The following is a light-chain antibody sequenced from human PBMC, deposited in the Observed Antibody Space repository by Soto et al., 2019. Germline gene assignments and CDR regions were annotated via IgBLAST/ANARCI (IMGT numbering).Light chain of an antibody. J-gene: IGKJ4*01. CDR2: AAS. V-gene: IGKV1-39*01. CDR3: QQSYSTPLT. CDR1: QSISDW. Sequence: DIQITQSPSTLSASVGDRVTITCRASQSISDWLAWYQQTPGKAPKLLIYAASSLQSGVPSRFSGSGSGTDFTLTISSLQPEDFATYYCQQSYSTPLTFGGGTKVDIK.